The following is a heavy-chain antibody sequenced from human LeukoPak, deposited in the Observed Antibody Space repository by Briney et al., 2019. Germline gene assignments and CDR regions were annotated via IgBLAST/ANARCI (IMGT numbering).Heavy chain of an antibody. CDR1: GGSISGYY. D-gene: IGHD5-12*01. Sequence: SETLSLTCTVSGGSISGYYWSWIRQPPGKGLEWIGEINHSGSTNYNPSLKSRVTISVDTSKNQFSLKLSSVTAADTAVYYCARRSIGATILRHPPYFDYWGQGTLVTVSS. V-gene: IGHV4-34*01. CDR2: INHSGST. J-gene: IGHJ4*02. CDR3: ARRSIGATILRHPPYFDY.